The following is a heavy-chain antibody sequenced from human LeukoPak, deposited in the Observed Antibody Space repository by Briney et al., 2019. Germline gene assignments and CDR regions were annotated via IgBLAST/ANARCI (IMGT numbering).Heavy chain of an antibody. V-gene: IGHV4-30-2*01. D-gene: IGHD4-17*01. CDR1: GGSISSGGYS. CDR2: IYHSGST. Sequence: SETLSLTCAVSGGSISSGGYSWSWIRQPPGKGLEWIGYIYHSGSTYYNPSLKSRVTISVDRSKNQFSLKLSSVTAADTAVYYCASFDYGDYEDAFDIWGQGTMVTVSS. J-gene: IGHJ3*02. CDR3: ASFDYGDYEDAFDI.